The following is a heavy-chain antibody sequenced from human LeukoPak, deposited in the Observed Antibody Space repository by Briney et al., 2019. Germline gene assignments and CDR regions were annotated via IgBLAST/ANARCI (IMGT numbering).Heavy chain of an antibody. J-gene: IGHJ4*02. D-gene: IGHD2-2*01. CDR1: GFTFSSYA. V-gene: IGHV3-30-3*01. Sequence: GGSLRLSCAASGFTFSSYAMHWVRQAPGKGLEWVAVISYDGSNKYYADSVKGRFTISRDNSKNTLYLQMNSLRAEDTAVYYCAVEGRGSTSSFGYWGQGTLVTVSS. CDR3: AVEGRGSTSSFGY. CDR2: ISYDGSNK.